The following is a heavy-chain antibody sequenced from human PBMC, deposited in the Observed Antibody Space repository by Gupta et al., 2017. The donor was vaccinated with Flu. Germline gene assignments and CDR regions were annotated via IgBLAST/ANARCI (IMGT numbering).Heavy chain of an antibody. CDR3: ATGAPTGTTVGNWFDP. CDR2: FDPEDGET. CDR1: GYTLTELS. D-gene: IGHD1-1*01. V-gene: IGHV1-24*01. Sequence: QVQLVQSGAEVKKPGASVKVSCKVSGYTLTELSMHWVRKAHGKGLGWMGGFDPEDGETIYAQKFQGRVTMTEDTSTDTAYMELSSLRSEDTAVYYCATGAPTGTTVGNWFDPWGQGTLVTVSS. J-gene: IGHJ5*02.